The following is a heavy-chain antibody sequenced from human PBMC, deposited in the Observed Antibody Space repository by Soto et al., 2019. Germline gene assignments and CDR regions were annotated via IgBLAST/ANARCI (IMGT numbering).Heavy chain of an antibody. CDR3: ARDRADPIGDYHPLFDS. CDR2: IESDGSST. D-gene: IGHD2-21*01. V-gene: IGHV3-74*01. Sequence: EVQLVESGGDLVQPGGSLRLSSAASGFSFSSHWMHWVREAPGKGLVWVSRIESDGSSTNYADSVKGRFTVSRDNAKNTLYLQMNSLRVEDTAVYYCARDRADPIGDYHPLFDSWGLGTLVTVSS. CDR1: GFSFSSHW. J-gene: IGHJ4*02.